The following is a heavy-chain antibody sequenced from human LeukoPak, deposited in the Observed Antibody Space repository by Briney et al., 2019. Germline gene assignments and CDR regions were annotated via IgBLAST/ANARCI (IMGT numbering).Heavy chain of an antibody. J-gene: IGHJ4*02. Sequence: GGSLRLSCAASGFTFSSYWMHWVRQAPGKGLVWVSRLNGAGRSTNYADSVKGRFTISRDNAKNSLYLQMNSLRADDTAVYYCARDRDWKDEFDYWGQGTLVTVSS. CDR2: LNGAGRST. CDR1: GFTFSSYW. CDR3: ARDRDWKDEFDY. D-gene: IGHD1-1*01. V-gene: IGHV3-74*01.